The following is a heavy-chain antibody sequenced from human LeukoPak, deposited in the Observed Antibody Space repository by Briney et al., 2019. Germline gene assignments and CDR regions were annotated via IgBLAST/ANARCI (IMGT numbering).Heavy chain of an antibody. J-gene: IGHJ4*02. CDR3: ARDLELERNRWNYFES. Sequence: SETLSLTCTVSGNSISSFFWSWIRQPPGKGLEWIGSMHYSGDSKYNPSLRSRVSLSIDTSKQQFSLRLSPVTAAGTAVYYCARDLELERNRWNYFESWGQGALVTVSS. CDR1: GNSISSFF. CDR2: MHYSGDS. V-gene: IGHV4-59*01. D-gene: IGHD1-1*01.